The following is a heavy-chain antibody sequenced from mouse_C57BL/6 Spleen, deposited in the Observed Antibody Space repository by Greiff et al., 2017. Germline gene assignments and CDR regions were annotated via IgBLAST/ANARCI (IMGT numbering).Heavy chain of an antibody. CDR3: ARYYYDYQSLYYYAMDY. J-gene: IGHJ4*01. Sequence: QVQLQQPGAELVKPGASVKLSCKASGYTFTSYWMHWVKQTPGQGLEWIGMIHPNSGSTNYNEKFKSKATLTVDKSSSTAYMQLSSLTSEDSAVYYCARYYYDYQSLYYYAMDYWGQGTSVTVSS. V-gene: IGHV1-64*01. CDR1: GYTFTSYW. D-gene: IGHD2-4*01. CDR2: IHPNSGST.